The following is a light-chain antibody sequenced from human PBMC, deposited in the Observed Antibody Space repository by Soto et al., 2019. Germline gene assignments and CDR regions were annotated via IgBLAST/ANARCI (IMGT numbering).Light chain of an antibody. CDR1: SSDVGDYNY. V-gene: IGLV2-11*01. J-gene: IGLJ1*01. CDR3: CSYAGSYTLYV. CDR2: DVS. Sequence: QSVLTQPRSVSGSPGQSVTISCTGTSSDVGDYNYVSWYQQHPGKAPKLMIYDVSKRPSWVPDRFSGSKSGNTASLTISGLQTEDEADYYCCSYAGSYTLYVFGTGTKLTVL.